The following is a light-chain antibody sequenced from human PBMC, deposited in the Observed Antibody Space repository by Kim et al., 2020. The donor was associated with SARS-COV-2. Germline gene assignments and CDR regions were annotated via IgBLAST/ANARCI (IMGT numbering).Light chain of an antibody. CDR3: QSYDSSNWV. V-gene: IGLV6-57*04. J-gene: IGLJ3*02. CDR1: SGSIASNY. CDR2: EDN. Sequence: NFMLTQPHSVSESPGKTVTISCTRSSGSIASNYVQWYQQRPGSAPTTVIYEDNQRPSGVPDRFSGSIDSSSNSASLTISGPKTGDEADYYCQSYDSSNWVFGGGTQLTVL.